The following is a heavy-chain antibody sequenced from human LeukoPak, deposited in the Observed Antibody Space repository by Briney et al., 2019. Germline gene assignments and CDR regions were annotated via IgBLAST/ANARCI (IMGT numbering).Heavy chain of an antibody. Sequence: PGGSLRLSCAASGFTFSSYAMHWVRQAPGKGLEWVAVISYDGSNKYYADSVKGRFTISRDNSKNTLYLQMTSPRADDTAVYYCAKGHDSGWYNFDYWGQGILVTVS. CDR1: GFTFSSYA. D-gene: IGHD6-13*01. CDR2: ISYDGSNK. CDR3: AKGHDSGWYNFDY. J-gene: IGHJ4*02. V-gene: IGHV3-30*07.